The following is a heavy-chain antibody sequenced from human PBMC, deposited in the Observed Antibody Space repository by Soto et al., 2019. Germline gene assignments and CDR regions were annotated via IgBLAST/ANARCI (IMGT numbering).Heavy chain of an antibody. CDR1: GFRFSAYA. J-gene: IGHJ5*02. D-gene: IGHD4-17*01. CDR2: VSFDGSND. Sequence: VQMVQSGGGVVQPGKSLRLSCAASGFRFSAYAMHWVRQSPGKGLEWVAAVSFDGSNDYYPDSVKGRFSISRDNVKNIFFRKRNSLRVKDPVVYSGGQEPTQMRPPPLFFPPGGQGPLATV. V-gene: IGHV3-30*04. CDR3: GQEPTQMRPPPLFFPP.